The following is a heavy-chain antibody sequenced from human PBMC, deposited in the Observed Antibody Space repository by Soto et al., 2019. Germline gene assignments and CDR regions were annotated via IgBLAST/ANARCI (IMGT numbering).Heavy chain of an antibody. Sequence: QVQLVQSGAEVKKPGASVKVSCKASGYTFTNYGFSWVRQAPGQGLEWMGWISGYNGNTNYAERLQGRVTMTTDTSMSTAYMELKRVTYDDTALYYGSRVGQLGYWGQGTPVTVSS. CDR2: ISGYNGNT. J-gene: IGHJ4*02. CDR1: GYTFTNYG. CDR3: SRVGQLGY. D-gene: IGHD6-6*01. V-gene: IGHV1-18*01.